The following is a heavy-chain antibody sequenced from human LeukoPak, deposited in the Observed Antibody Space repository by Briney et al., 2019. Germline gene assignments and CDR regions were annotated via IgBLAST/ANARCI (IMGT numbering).Heavy chain of an antibody. Sequence: GGSLRLSCAASRFTFSTYSMNWARQAPGKGLEWVSSISSRSTYIYYADSVKGRFTISRDNAKNSLYLQMNNLRAEDTAMFYCATSMAQDVDAFHIWGQGTMVTVSS. CDR2: ISSRSTYI. V-gene: IGHV3-21*01. CDR3: ATSMAQDVDAFHI. D-gene: IGHD2-21*01. CDR1: RFTFSTYS. J-gene: IGHJ3*02.